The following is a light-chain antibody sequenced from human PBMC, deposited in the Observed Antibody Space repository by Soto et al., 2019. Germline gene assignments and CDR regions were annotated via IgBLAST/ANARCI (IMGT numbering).Light chain of an antibody. V-gene: IGLV1-44*01. CDR2: GYN. J-gene: IGLJ2*01. CDR3: AAWDDSLNVVV. Sequence: QSVLTQSPSASGTPRQRVTISCSGSNSNIGSNTVNWYQQLPGTAPKLLIYGYNQRPSGVPDRFSGSKSGTSASLAISGLQSEDEADYYCAAWDDSLNVVVFGGGTKLTVL. CDR1: NSNIGSNT.